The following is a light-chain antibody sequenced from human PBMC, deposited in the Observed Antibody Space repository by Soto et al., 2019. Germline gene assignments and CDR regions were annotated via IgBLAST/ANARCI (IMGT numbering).Light chain of an antibody. V-gene: IGLV2-14*01. CDR3: SSYTSSSTV. CDR1: SSDVGGYNY. J-gene: IGLJ1*01. Sequence: QSVLTQPASVSGSPGQSITISCTGTSSDVGGYNYVSWYQQHPGKAPKLMIYDVSNRPSGVSNRFSGSNSGNTASLTISGLQAEDEADYYCSSYTSSSTVFGTGTEATVL. CDR2: DVS.